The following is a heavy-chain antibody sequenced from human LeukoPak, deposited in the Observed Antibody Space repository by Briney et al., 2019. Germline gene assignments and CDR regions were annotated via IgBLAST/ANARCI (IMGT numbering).Heavy chain of an antibody. CDR3: ARGDYLYSSGWYSSEFDY. CDR1: GFTFSSYW. V-gene: IGHV3-74*01. J-gene: IGHJ4*02. CDR2: INSDGSST. D-gene: IGHD6-19*01. Sequence: GGSLRLSCAASGFTFSSYWMHWVRQAPGKGLVWVSRINSDGSSTSHADSVKGRFTISRDNAKNTLYLQMNSLRAEDTAVYYCARGDYLYSSGWYSSEFDYWGQGTLVTVSS.